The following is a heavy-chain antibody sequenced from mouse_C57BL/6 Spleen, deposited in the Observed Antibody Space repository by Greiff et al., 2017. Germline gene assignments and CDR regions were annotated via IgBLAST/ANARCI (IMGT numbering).Heavy chain of an antibody. J-gene: IGHJ4*01. D-gene: IGHD2-3*01. CDR3: TRRALYDGYPYYYAMDY. CDR1: GYTFTDYE. V-gene: IGHV1-15*01. CDR2: IDPETGGT. Sequence: VQLQQSGAELVRPGASVTLSCKASGYTFTDYEMHWVKQTPVHGLEWIGAIDPETGGTAYNQKFKGKAILTADKSSSTAYMELRSLTSEDSAVYYCTRRALYDGYPYYYAMDYWGQGTSVTVSS.